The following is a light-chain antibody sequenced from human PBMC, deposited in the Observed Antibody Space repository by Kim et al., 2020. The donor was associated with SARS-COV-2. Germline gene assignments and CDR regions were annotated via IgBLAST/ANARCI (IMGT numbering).Light chain of an antibody. Sequence: PRESATLSCRASRSIIINYLAWYQQIPGHPTRLLIFGASSRSTGIPDWFSGSGSGTDFTLTISSLEPEDLAVYYWQQYGYSPTWTFAQGTKLYI. J-gene: IGKJ1*01. CDR2: GAS. V-gene: IGKV3-20*01. CDR3: QQYGYSPTWT. CDR1: RSIIINY.